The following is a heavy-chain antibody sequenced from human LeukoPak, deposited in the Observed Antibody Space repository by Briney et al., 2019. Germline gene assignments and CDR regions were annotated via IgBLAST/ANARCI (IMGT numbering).Heavy chain of an antibody. V-gene: IGHV4-34*01. J-gene: IGHJ6*02. CDR2: INHSGST. D-gene: IGHD6-19*01. Sequence: SETLSLTCAVYGGSFSGYYWSWIRQPPGKGLEWIGEINHSGSTNYNPSLKSRVTISLDTSKNQFSLKLSSVTAADTAVYYCARATIAVAGTTNYYGMDVWGQGTTVTVSS. CDR3: ARATIAVAGTTNYYGMDV. CDR1: GGSFSGYY.